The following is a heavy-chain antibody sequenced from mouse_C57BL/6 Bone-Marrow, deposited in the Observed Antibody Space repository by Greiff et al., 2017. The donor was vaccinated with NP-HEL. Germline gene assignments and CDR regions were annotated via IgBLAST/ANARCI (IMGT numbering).Heavy chain of an antibody. D-gene: IGHD1-1*01. CDR1: GFTFSSYA. J-gene: IGHJ4*01. V-gene: IGHV5-9-1*02. CDR3: TRAHGSSFRGYAMDY. CDR2: ISSGGDYL. Sequence: EVQVVESGEGLVKPGGSLKLSCAASGFTFSSYAMSWVRQTPEKRLEWVAYISSGGDYLYYADTVQGRFTISRDNARNTLYLQMSSLKSEDTAMYYCTRAHGSSFRGYAMDYWGQGTSVTVSS.